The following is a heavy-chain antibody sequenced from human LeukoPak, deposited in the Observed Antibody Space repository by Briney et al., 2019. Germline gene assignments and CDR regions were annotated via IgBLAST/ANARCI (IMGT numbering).Heavy chain of an antibody. CDR3: ARDTFYGQNAFDI. Sequence: PSETLSLTCAVSGGSISSSNWWSWVRPPPGKGLEWIGEIYHSGSTNYNPSLKSRVTISVDKSKNQFSLKLSSVTAADTAVYYCARDTFYGQNAFDIWGQGTMVTVSS. V-gene: IGHV4-4*02. CDR1: GGSISSSNW. D-gene: IGHD2/OR15-2a*01. CDR2: IYHSGST. J-gene: IGHJ3*02.